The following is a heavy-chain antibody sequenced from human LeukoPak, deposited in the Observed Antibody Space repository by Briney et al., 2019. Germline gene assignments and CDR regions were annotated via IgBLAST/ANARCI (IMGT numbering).Heavy chain of an antibody. V-gene: IGHV5-10-1*01. D-gene: IGHD6-19*01. J-gene: IGHJ6*04. Sequence: GESLKISCKGSGYSFTSYWIRWVRQMPGKGLEWMGRIDPSDSYTNYSPSFQGHVTISADKSISTAYLQWSSLKASDTAMYYCARRGGWSYYYGMDVWGKGTTVTVSS. CDR1: GYSFTSYW. CDR2: IDPSDSYT. CDR3: ARRGGWSYYYGMDV.